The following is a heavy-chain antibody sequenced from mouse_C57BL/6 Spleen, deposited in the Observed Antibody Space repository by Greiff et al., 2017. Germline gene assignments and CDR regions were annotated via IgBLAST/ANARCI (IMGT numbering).Heavy chain of an antibody. CDR2: IDPENGGT. Sequence: VQLQQSGAELVRPGASVTLSCKASGYTFTDYEMHWVKQTPVHGLEWIGAIDPENGGTAYNQKFKGKAILTADKSSSTAYMELRSLTSVDSAVYYCTEYDYDYAMDYWGQGTSVTVSS. D-gene: IGHD2-4*01. CDR1: GYTFTDYE. J-gene: IGHJ4*01. V-gene: IGHV1-15*01. CDR3: TEYDYDYAMDY.